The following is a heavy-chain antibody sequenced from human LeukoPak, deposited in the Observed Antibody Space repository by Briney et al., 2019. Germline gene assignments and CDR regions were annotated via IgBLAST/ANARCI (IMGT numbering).Heavy chain of an antibody. CDR3: ARAYDYVWGSYRPNFDY. V-gene: IGHV3-48*03. J-gene: IGHJ4*02. CDR2: ISSSGSTI. Sequence: GGSLRLSCAASGFTFSSYEMNWVRQAPGKGLEWVSYISSSGSTIYYADSVKGRFTISRDKAKNSLYLQMNRLRAEDTAVYYCARAYDYVWGSYRPNFDYWGQGTLVTVSS. CDR1: GFTFSSYE. D-gene: IGHD3-16*02.